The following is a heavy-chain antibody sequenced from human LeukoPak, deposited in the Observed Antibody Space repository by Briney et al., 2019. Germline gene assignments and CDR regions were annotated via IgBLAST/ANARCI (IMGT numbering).Heavy chain of an antibody. V-gene: IGHV4-59*01. CDR3: ARGPYCSSTSCYLVAFDI. J-gene: IGHJ3*02. CDR2: IYYSGST. Sequence: SETLSLTCTVSGGSIGSYYWTWIRQPPGKGLEWIGYIYYSGSTNYNPSLRSRVTMSVDTSKNQFSLNLTSVTAADTAVYYCARGPYCSSTSCYLVAFDIWGQGTVVTVSS. D-gene: IGHD2-2*01. CDR1: GGSIGSYY.